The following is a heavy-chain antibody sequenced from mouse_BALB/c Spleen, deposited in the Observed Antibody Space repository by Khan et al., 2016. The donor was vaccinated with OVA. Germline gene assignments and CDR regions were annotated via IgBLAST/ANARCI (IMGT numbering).Heavy chain of an antibody. CDR1: GYTFINYW. Sequence: VQLQESGAELVKPGASVKMSCKASGYTFINYWILWVKQRPGQGLEWIGYINPSTGYTEYNQNFKDKATLTADTSSSTAYMQLSSLTSEDSAVYYCAREGRRCVFDYWGQGTTLTVSS. V-gene: IGHV1-7*01. CDR3: AREGRRCVFDY. CDR2: INPSTGYT. D-gene: IGHD1-1*01. J-gene: IGHJ2*01.